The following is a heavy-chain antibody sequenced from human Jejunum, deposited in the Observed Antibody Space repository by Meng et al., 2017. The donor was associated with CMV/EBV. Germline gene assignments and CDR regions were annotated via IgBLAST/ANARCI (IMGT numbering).Heavy chain of an antibody. Sequence: SGFPFCPFSMAWVRPAPGKALEWVSSVYYGGATYSADSVKGRFTISSDTSMDTLYLQLNALRVEDTAVYYCAKGLNSGSLSNAFDILGQGTMVTVSS. V-gene: IGHV3-23*01. CDR3: AKGLNSGSLSNAFDI. D-gene: IGHD3-22*01. J-gene: IGHJ3*02. CDR1: GFPFCPFS. CDR2: YYGGAT.